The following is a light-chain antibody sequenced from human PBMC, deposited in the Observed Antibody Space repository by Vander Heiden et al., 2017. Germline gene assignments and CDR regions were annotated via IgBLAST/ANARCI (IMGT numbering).Light chain of an antibody. V-gene: IGLV7-43*01. CDR2: STG. CDR3: LLYFGGEAV. CDR1: TGVVTSAYY. J-gene: IGLJ2*01. Sequence: QTVVTQEPSLTVSPGATVTLTCASSTGVVTSAYYPNWFQQKPGQAPRALIYSTGNKHSWTPARFSGTLLGGKAALTLSSMQPEDEAEYYCLLYFGGEAVFGGGTKLTV.